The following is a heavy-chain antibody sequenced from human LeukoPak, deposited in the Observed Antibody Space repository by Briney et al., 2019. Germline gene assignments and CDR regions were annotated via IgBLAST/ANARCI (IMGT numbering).Heavy chain of an antibody. CDR2: ISPNGGST. V-gene: IGHV3-64*01. J-gene: IGHJ4*02. CDR3: AREDGGY. D-gene: IGHD2-15*01. Sequence: GGSLRLSCAPSGFSFSRHVMYWVRQAPGEGLEYVSAISPNGGSTYYANSVKGTFTISRDNSKNTLYLQMGSLRAEDMAVYYCAREDGGYWGQGTLVTVSS. CDR1: GFSFSRHV.